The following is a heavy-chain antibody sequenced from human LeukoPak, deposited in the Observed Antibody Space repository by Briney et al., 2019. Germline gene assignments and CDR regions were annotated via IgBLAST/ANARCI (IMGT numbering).Heavy chain of an antibody. CDR2: IKSKTDGGTT. Sequence: GGSLRLSCAASGFTFSNAWMSWVRQAAGKGLEWVGRIKSKTDGGTTDYAAPVKGRFTISRDDSNNTLYLQMNSLKTEDTAVYYCTPDLYSKYKGYFDYWGQGTLVTVSS. V-gene: IGHV3-15*05. CDR1: GFTFSNAW. J-gene: IGHJ4*02. D-gene: IGHD4-11*01. CDR3: TPDLYSKYKGYFDY.